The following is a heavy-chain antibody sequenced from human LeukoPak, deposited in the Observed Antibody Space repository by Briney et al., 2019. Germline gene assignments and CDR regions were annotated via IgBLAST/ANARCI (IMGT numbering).Heavy chain of an antibody. CDR2: INPSGGST. CDR1: GYTFTSYY. J-gene: IGHJ3*02. D-gene: IGHD3-22*01. V-gene: IGHV1-46*01. Sequence: ASVKVSCKASGYTFTSYYMHWVRQAPGQGLEWMGIINPSGGSTSYAQKFQGRVTMTRDMSTSTVYMELSSLRSEDTAVYYCARDLSSGYYPGIWGQGTMVTVSS. CDR3: ARDLSSGYYPGI.